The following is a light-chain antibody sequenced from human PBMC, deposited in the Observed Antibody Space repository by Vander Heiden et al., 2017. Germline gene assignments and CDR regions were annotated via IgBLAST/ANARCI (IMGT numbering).Light chain of an antibody. CDR2: AAS. Sequence: DIQMTQSPSSLSASVGDRVTITCRASQSISSYLNWYQQKPGKAPKLLIYAASSLQSGVPSRFSGSGSGTDFTLTISRLQPEDFATYYCQQSDSTRQTFGQGTKVEIK. CDR3: QQSDSTRQT. CDR1: QSISSY. J-gene: IGKJ1*01. V-gene: IGKV1-39*01.